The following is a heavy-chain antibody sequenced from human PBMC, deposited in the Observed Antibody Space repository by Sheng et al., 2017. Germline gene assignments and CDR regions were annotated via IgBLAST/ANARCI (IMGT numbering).Heavy chain of an antibody. CDR3: ATINDTYESIDY. CDR2: INPQTGAS. D-gene: IGHD1-1*01. J-gene: IGHJ4*02. CDR1: GYTFTAFY. V-gene: IGHV1-2*06. Sequence: QVRLVQSDSEVKKPGASVSLSCKTSGYTFTAFYIHWVRQAPGQGLEWMGRINPQTGASNFAQTFSGRVTMTRDTSISTSYMALTGLKPDDTAVYYCATINDTYESIDYWGQGTLITVSS.